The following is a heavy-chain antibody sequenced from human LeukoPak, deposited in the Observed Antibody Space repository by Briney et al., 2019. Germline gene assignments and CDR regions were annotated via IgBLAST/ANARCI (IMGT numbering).Heavy chain of an antibody. Sequence: GGSLTLSCAASGFTFSSYAMHWVRQAPGKGLEWVAVISYDGSNKYYADSVKGRFTISRDNSKNTLYLQMNSLRAEDTAVYYCARDLQAFDIWGQGTMVTVSS. D-gene: IGHD4-11*01. CDR2: ISYDGSNK. CDR3: ARDLQAFDI. J-gene: IGHJ3*02. V-gene: IGHV3-30-3*01. CDR1: GFTFSSYA.